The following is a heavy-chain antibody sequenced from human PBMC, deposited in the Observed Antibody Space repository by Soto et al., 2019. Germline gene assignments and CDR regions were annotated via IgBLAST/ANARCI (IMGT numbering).Heavy chain of an antibody. CDR3: AHRGYGNYPRDNWFDP. CDR1: GFSLTTAGAG. CDR2: TYWNDDT. Sequence: QITLKESGPTLVKPTQTLTLTCTFSGFSLTTAGAGVGWIRQPPGKALEWLALTYWNDDTRYNPSLKSRLTITKDTSKNQVVLTMTNMDPVDTATFYCAHRGYGNYPRDNWFDPWGQGIRVIVSS. V-gene: IGHV2-5*01. J-gene: IGHJ5*02. D-gene: IGHD4-17*01.